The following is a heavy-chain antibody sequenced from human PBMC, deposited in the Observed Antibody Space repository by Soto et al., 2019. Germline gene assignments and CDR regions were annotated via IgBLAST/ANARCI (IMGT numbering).Heavy chain of an antibody. D-gene: IGHD5-12*01. CDR1: GFTFSSYC. CDR3: ARIRDGYNFDY. Sequence: XESLSLSCAASGFTFSSYCMSGVRQAPGKGLEWVANIKQDGSEKYYVDSVKGRFTISRDNAKNSLYLQTNSLRAEDTAVYYCARIRDGYNFDYWGQGTLVTVSS. V-gene: IGHV3-7*03. CDR2: IKQDGSEK. J-gene: IGHJ4*02.